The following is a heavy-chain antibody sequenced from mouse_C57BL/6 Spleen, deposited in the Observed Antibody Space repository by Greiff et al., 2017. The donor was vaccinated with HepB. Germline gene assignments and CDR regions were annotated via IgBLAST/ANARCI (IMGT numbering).Heavy chain of an antibody. J-gene: IGHJ4*01. D-gene: IGHD2-5*01. CDR1: GYTFTEYT. CDR2: FYPGSGSI. CDR3: ARHEERAYYSNLYAMDY. V-gene: IGHV1-62-2*01. Sequence: QVQLQQSGAELVKPGASVKLSCKASGYTFTEYTIHWVKQRSGQGLEWIGWFYPGSGSIKYNENFKDKATLTADKSSSTVYMELSRLTSEDSAVYFCARHEERAYYSNLYAMDYWGQGTSVTVSS.